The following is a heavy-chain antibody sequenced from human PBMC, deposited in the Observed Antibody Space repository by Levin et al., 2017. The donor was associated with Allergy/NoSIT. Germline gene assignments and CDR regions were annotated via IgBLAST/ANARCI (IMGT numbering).Heavy chain of an antibody. J-gene: IGHJ6*02. CDR1: GYTFTSYD. CDR2: MNPNSGNT. Sequence: ASVKVSCKASGYTFTSYDINWVRQATGQGLEWMGWMNPNSGNTGYAQKFQGRVTMTRNTSISTAYMELSSLRSEDTAVYYCARGRYVLRVLEWLGMDVWGQGTTVTVSS. D-gene: IGHD3-3*01. V-gene: IGHV1-8*01. CDR3: ARGRYVLRVLEWLGMDV.